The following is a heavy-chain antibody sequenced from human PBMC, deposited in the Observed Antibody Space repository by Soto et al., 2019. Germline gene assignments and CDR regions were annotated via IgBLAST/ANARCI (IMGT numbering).Heavy chain of an antibody. CDR1: GYSFTSNA. CDR3: ARVWRSYQATSGGAGFDP. D-gene: IGHD3-16*02. Sequence: QVQLVQSVAEVKKPGASVKVACKTSGYSFTSNAITWVRQAPGQGLEWKGWLSTYSGDPNYAQKFQGRVTMTTDTSTNTAYMELRNLRSDDTAVYYCARVWRSYQATSGGAGFDPWGKGTLVTVSS. J-gene: IGHJ5*02. CDR2: LSTYSGDP. V-gene: IGHV1-18*04.